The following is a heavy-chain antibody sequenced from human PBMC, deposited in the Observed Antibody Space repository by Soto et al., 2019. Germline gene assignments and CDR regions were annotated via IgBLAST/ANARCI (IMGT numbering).Heavy chain of an antibody. D-gene: IGHD3-10*01. Sequence: PAASVKVSCKASGYTFTSYDINWVRQATGQGLEWMGWMNPNSGNTGYAQKFQGRVTMTRNTSISTAYMELSSLRSEDTAVYYCARALWLIYYYYYMDVWGKGTTVTVSS. CDR2: MNPNSGNT. V-gene: IGHV1-8*01. J-gene: IGHJ6*03. CDR3: ARALWLIYYYYYMDV. CDR1: GYTFTSYD.